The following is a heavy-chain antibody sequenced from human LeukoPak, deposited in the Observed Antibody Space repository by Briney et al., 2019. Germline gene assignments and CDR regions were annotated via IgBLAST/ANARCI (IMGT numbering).Heavy chain of an antibody. CDR2: ISSSGAK. V-gene: IGHV3-48*01. J-gene: IGHJ4*02. CDR3: ATWAGVAADFSGPFDY. D-gene: IGHD6-13*01. Sequence: GGSLRLTCTASGFVFSTHGMNWVRQAPGKGLEWISYISSSGAKFYADSVKGRFTISRDNAKNSLYLQLNSLRAEDTSIYYCATWAGVAADFSGPFDYWGQGARIIVSS. CDR1: GFVFSTHG.